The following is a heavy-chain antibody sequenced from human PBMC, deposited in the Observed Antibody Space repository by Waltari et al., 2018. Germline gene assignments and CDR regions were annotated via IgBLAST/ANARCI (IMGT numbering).Heavy chain of an antibody. CDR1: GGTFSSYT. Sequence: QVQLVQSGAEVKKPGSSVKVSCKASGGTFSSYTISWVRQAPGQGLEWMGRSIPILGIANYAQKFQGRVTITADKSTSTAYMELSSLRSEDTAVYYCARDPYDFENWFDPWGQGTLVTVSS. V-gene: IGHV1-69*08. CDR2: SIPILGIA. D-gene: IGHD3-3*01. CDR3: ARDPYDFENWFDP. J-gene: IGHJ5*02.